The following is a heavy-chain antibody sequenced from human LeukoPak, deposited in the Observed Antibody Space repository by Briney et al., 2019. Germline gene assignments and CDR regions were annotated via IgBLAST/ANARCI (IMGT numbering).Heavy chain of an antibody. J-gene: IGHJ6*03. D-gene: IGHD3-10*01. CDR2: IYSGGST. CDR1: GFTVSSNY. V-gene: IGHV3-53*01. Sequence: GGSLRLSCAASGFTVSSNYMSWVRQAPGKGLEWVSVIYSGGSTYYADSVKGRFTISRDNSKNTLYLQMNSLRAEDTAVYYCARLGESEDGSVSYYHDYMDVWGKGTTVTVSS. CDR3: ARLGESEDGSVSYYHDYMDV.